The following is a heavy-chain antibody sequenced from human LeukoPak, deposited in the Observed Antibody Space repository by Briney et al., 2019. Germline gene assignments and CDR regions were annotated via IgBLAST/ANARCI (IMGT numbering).Heavy chain of an antibody. CDR1: GYSISSAYY. Sequence: SETLSLTCTVSGYSISSAYYWGWIRQPPGKGLEWIANIYHSGSPYYNPSLKSRVIISVDTSKNQFSLKLSSVTAADTAVYYCARGRGATPGYWGQGTLVTVSS. J-gene: IGHJ4*02. D-gene: IGHD3-16*01. V-gene: IGHV4-38-2*02. CDR2: IYHSGSP. CDR3: ARGRGATPGY.